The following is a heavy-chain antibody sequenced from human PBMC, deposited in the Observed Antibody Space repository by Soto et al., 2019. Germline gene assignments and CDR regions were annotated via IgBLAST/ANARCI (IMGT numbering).Heavy chain of an antibody. V-gene: IGHV4-34*01. J-gene: IGHJ4*01. D-gene: IGHD3-10*01. CDR1: GGSLGGFH. CDR2: ISRSGST. Sequence: QVQLQQWGAGLLKPSETLSLTCAVSGGSLGGFHWSWIRQPPGKGLEWIGEISRSGSTNYGPSLKSRVTMSMDTSRNQVFLNLSSVTDADTAVYYCARGRTAALIETRLFRVLFDLWGHGNLVTVSS. CDR3: ARGRTAALIETRLFRVLFDL.